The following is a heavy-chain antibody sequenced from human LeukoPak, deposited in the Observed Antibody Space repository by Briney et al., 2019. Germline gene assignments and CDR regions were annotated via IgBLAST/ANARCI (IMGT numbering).Heavy chain of an antibody. CDR2: INPNSGGA. Sequence: ASVKVSCKASGYTFTGYYMHWVRQAPGQGLEWMGWINPNSGGANYAQKFQGRVTMTRDTSISTAYMELSRLRSDDTAVYYCARANFDIVATIGGQERYYFDYWGQGTLVTVSS. D-gene: IGHD5-12*01. J-gene: IGHJ4*02. V-gene: IGHV1-2*02. CDR1: GYTFTGYY. CDR3: ARANFDIVATIGGQERYYFDY.